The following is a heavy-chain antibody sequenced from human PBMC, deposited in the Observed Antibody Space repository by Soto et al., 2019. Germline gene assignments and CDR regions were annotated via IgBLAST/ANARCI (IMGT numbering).Heavy chain of an antibody. CDR2: AFHNGFT. D-gene: IGHD3-3*01. J-gene: IGHJ6*02. CDR1: GGSIRSYY. Sequence: SETLSLTCTVSGGSIRSYYWNWIRQPPGEGLESIGYAFHNGFTSYNPSLKSRVTISVDTSKNQFSLKLSSVTAADTAVYYCARVHSDDFWSGYYTVYYYYGMDVWGQGTTVTVSS. CDR3: ARVHSDDFWSGYYTVYYYYGMDV. V-gene: IGHV4-59*12.